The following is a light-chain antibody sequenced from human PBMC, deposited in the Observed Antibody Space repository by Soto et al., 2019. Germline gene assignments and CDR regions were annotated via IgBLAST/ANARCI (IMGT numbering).Light chain of an antibody. J-gene: IGKJ1*01. Sequence: IQLTQSPSSLSASVGDTVTISCRASQGIRDDLGRYQQKPGKAPKLLIYTESSLQSGVPSRFSGSGFGRELNLTISRLQPDDFAVYYCQKYGSSPKTCGQGTKVDIK. CDR3: QKYGSSPKT. V-gene: IGKV1-17*01. CDR2: TES. CDR1: QGIRDD.